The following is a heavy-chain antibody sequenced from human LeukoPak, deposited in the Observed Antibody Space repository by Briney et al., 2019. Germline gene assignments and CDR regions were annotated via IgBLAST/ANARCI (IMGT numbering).Heavy chain of an antibody. CDR2: IYYSGST. V-gene: IGHV4-39*01. Sequence: TSETLSLTCTVSGGSISSSSYYWGWIRQPPGKGLEWIGSIYYSGSTYYNPSLKSRVTISVDTSKNQFSLKLSSVTAADTAVYYCARQRVGAAQDFQHWGQGTLVTVSS. D-gene: IGHD1-26*01. CDR1: GGSISSSSYY. CDR3: ARQRVGAAQDFQH. J-gene: IGHJ1*01.